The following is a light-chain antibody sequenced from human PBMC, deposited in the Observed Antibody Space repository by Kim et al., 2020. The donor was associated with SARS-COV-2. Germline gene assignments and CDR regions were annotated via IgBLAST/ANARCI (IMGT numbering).Light chain of an antibody. J-gene: IGKJ4*01. CDR2: GAS. CDR1: QSINIL. CDR3: QYYNSV. Sequence: DVQMTQSPSTLSASVGDRVTITCRASQSINILLAWYQQKPGKAPKLLIYGASTLESGVPSRFSGSGSGTEFTLTISSLQPDDFATYYCQYYNSVFGGGTKVDIK. V-gene: IGKV1-5*03.